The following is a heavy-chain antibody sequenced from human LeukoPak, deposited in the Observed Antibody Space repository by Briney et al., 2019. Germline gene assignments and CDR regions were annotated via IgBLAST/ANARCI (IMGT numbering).Heavy chain of an antibody. CDR3: ARSPPGWYYDNSGQYYFDT. V-gene: IGHV4-59*08. D-gene: IGHD3-22*01. Sequence: SSETLSLTCTVSGGSISSYYWSRIRQSPGKRLEWIAYISFTGNTNYNPSLKSRVTISLDTSKTHFSLTLSSLTAADTAVYYCARSPPGWYYDNSGQYYFDTWGQGALVTVSS. J-gene: IGHJ4*02. CDR2: ISFTGNT. CDR1: GGSISSYY.